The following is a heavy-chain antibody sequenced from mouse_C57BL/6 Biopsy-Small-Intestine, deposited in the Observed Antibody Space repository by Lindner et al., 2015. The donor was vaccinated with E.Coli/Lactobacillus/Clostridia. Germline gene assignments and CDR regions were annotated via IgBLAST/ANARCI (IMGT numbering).Heavy chain of an antibody. Sequence: VQLQESGPELVKPGASVKISCKASGYSFTGYYMNWVKQSPEKSPEWIGEINPSTGGTTYNQKFKAKATVTVDKSSSTAYMQLKSLTSEDSAVYYCARSYYDYLDYWGQGTTLTVSS. CDR3: ARSYYDYLDY. D-gene: IGHD2-4*01. J-gene: IGHJ2*01. CDR1: GYSFTGYY. V-gene: IGHV1-42*01. CDR2: INPSTGGT.